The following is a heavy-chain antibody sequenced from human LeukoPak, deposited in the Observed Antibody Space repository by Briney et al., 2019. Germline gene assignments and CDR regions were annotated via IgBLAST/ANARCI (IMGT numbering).Heavy chain of an antibody. J-gene: IGHJ3*02. CDR2: IYYSGST. Sequence: SETLSLTCTVSGGSISSSSYYWGWIRQPPGKGLEWIGSIYYSGSTYYNPSLKSRVTISVDTSKNQFFLKLSSVTAADTAVYYCARGLRYFDWSPPYDAFDIWGQGTMVTVSS. D-gene: IGHD3-9*01. CDR1: GGSISSSSYY. V-gene: IGHV4-39*01. CDR3: ARGLRYFDWSPPYDAFDI.